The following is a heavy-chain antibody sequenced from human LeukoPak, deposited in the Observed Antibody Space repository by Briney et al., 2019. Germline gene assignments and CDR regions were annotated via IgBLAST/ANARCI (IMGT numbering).Heavy chain of an antibody. CDR1: GFTFSSYA. CDR2: ISGSGGST. CDR3: AKDHTPGQTNYYYYGMDV. V-gene: IGHV3-23*01. Sequence: GGSLRLSCAASGFTFSSYAMSWVRQAPGNGLEWVSAISGSGGSTYYADSVKGRFTISRDNSKNTLSLQMNSLRAEDTAVYYCAKDHTPGQTNYYYYGMDVWGQGTTVTVSS. J-gene: IGHJ6*02.